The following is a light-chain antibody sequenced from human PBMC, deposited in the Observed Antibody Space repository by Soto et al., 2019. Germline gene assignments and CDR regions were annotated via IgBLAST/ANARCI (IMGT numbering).Light chain of an antibody. Sequence: QSALTQPRSVSGSLGQSVTISCTGTSSDVGGYNYVSWYQQYPGKAPKLMIYDVSNRPSGVSNRFSGSKSGNTASLTISGLQAEDEADYYCSSYTTSTTRIIFGGGTKLTVL. CDR1: SSDVGGYNY. CDR2: DVS. CDR3: SSYTTSTTRII. J-gene: IGLJ2*01. V-gene: IGLV2-14*01.